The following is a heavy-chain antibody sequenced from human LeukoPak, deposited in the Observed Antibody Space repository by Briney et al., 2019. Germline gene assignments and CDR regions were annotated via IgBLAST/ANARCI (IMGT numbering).Heavy chain of an antibody. CDR2: ISDSGGST. J-gene: IGHJ6*02. Sequence: PGGSLRLSRSASGFPFSSYAMHWVRQAPGKGLEYVSAISDSGGSTYYADSVKGRFTISRDNSKNTLYLQMSSLRAEDTAVYFCVRGYSFGPYGMDVWGQGTTVTVSS. CDR3: VRGYSFGPYGMDV. CDR1: GFPFSSYA. V-gene: IGHV3-64D*09. D-gene: IGHD2-15*01.